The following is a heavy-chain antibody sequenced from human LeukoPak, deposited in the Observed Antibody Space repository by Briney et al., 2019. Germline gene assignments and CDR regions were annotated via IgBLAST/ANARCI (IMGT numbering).Heavy chain of an antibody. Sequence: GSLRLSCAASGFTVSSNYMSWVRQAPGKGLEWVSVIYSGGSTYYADSVKGRFTISRDNSKNTLYLQMNSLRAEDTAVYYCARVLSSYSGYDSPYYYYYYMDVWGKGTTATVSS. J-gene: IGHJ6*03. V-gene: IGHV3-53*01. D-gene: IGHD5-12*01. CDR1: GFTVSSNY. CDR3: ARVLSSYSGYDSPYYYYYYMDV. CDR2: IYSGGST.